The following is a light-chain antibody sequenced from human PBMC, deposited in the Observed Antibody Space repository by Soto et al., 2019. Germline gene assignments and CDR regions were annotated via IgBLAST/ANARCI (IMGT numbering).Light chain of an antibody. CDR1: SSDVGGYNY. CDR3: SSYTSSSTRV. CDR2: EVS. Sequence: QSALTQPASVPGSPGQPITISCTGTSSDVGGYNYGSWYQQHPGKAPKLMIYEVSNRPSGVSNRFSGSKSGNTASLTISGLQAEDQAYYYCSSYTSSSTRVFGGGTKLTVL. J-gene: IGLJ3*02. V-gene: IGLV2-14*01.